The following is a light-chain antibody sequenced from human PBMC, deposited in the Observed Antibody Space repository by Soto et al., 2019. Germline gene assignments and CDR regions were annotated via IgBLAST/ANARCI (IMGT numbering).Light chain of an antibody. Sequence: QSALTQPASVSGSPGQSITISCTGGSSDIGGYNYVSWFQQHPGKAPKLMIYEVTNRPSGVSNRFSGSKSGSTASLTISGLQAEDEDDYYCSSYTSSNTLVFGTGTKLTVL. J-gene: IGLJ1*01. V-gene: IGLV2-14*01. CDR3: SSYTSSNTLV. CDR1: SSDIGGYNY. CDR2: EVT.